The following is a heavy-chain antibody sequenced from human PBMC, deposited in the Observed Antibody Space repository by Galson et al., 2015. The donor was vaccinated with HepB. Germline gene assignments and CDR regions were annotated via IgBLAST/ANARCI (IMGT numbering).Heavy chain of an antibody. D-gene: IGHD6-6*01. CDR3: ARARYSTSPPDY. CDR1: GYTLTSYG. CDR2: ISVYNGNT. Sequence: SVKVSCKASGYTLTSYGITWVRQAPGQGLEWMGWISVYNGNTNYAQKVQGRVTMTTDTSTRTAYMELTSLRSDDTAVYYCARARYSTSPPDYWGQGTLVTVSS. V-gene: IGHV1-18*01. J-gene: IGHJ4*02.